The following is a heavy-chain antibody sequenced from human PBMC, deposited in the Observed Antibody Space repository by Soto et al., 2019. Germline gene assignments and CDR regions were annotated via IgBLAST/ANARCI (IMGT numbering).Heavy chain of an antibody. CDR2: ISAYNGNT. CDR3: ARVVGAKVHWFDP. V-gene: IGHV1-18*01. J-gene: IGHJ5*02. CDR1: GYTFTSYG. D-gene: IGHD1-26*01. Sequence: QVQLEQSGAEVKKPGASVKVSCKASGYTFTSYGISWVRQAPGQGLEWMGRISAYNGNTNYEQKHKGRGTMTTDTATSTTYMELRSMRSEDTAVYVCARVVGAKVHWFDPWGQGTLVTVSS.